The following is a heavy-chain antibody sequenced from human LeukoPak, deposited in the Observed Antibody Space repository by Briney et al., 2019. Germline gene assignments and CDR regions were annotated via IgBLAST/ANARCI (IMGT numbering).Heavy chain of an antibody. J-gene: IGHJ5*02. CDR1: GFTFSSSW. V-gene: IGHV3-7*04. CDR2: INPDGGEI. Sequence: GGSLRLSCAASGFTFSSSWMTWVRQAPGKGLEWVASINPDGGEIHYVDSVKGRFTISRDNAKNSLYLQMNSLTAEDTAVHYCVRAHHPGGWFDPWGQGTLVTVSS. CDR3: VRAHHPGGWFDP. D-gene: IGHD3-10*01.